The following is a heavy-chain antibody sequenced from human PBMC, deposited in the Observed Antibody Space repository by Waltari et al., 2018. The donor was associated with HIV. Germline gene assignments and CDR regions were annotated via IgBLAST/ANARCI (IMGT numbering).Heavy chain of an antibody. CDR3: ARGHSGSSDDAFDI. Sequence: QVQLVQSGAEVKKPGSSVKVSCKASVGTFRSYAVRWVRQAPGQGLEWMGGIIPIFGTANYAQKFQGRVTITADESTSTAYMELSSLRSEDTAVYYCARGHSGSSDDAFDIWGQGTMVTVSS. J-gene: IGHJ3*02. CDR1: VGTFRSYA. D-gene: IGHD1-26*01. CDR2: IIPIFGTA. V-gene: IGHV1-69*13.